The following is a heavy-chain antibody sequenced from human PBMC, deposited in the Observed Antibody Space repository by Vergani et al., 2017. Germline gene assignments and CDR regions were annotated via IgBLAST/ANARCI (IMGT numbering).Heavy chain of an antibody. CDR2: ISWKSGSI. D-gene: IGHD3-22*01. Sequence: EVQLVESGGGLVQPGRSLRLSCAASGFTFDDYAMHWVRQAPGKGLEWVSGISWKSGSIGYADSVKGRFTISRDNAKNSLYLQMNSLRAEDTALYYCAKTHTRIHHHSSGYSVWAVGGYFQHWGQGTLVTVYS. V-gene: IGHV3-9*01. CDR1: GFTFDDYA. J-gene: IGHJ1*01. CDR3: AKTHTRIHHHSSGYSVWAVGGYFQH.